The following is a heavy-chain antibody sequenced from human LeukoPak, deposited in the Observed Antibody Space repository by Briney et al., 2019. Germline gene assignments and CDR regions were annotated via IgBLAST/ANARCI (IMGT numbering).Heavy chain of an antibody. J-gene: IGHJ4*02. Sequence: GGSLRLSCAVSGFDFSSNWMHWVRHAPGQGLVWVSRIKGDGISTNYADSVKGRFTISRDIAKNTLYLQMNSLRAEDTGVYYCAKDHYWSIDYWGRGTLVTVSS. CDR1: GFDFSSNW. D-gene: IGHD3-3*01. V-gene: IGHV3-74*01. CDR2: IKGDGIST. CDR3: AKDHYWSIDY.